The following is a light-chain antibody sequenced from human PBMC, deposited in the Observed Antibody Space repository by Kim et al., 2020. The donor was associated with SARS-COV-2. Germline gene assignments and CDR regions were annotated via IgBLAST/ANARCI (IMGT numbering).Light chain of an antibody. CDR1: QKINIY. V-gene: IGKV1-39*01. CDR2: HAS. CDR3: HQSYSLPYT. J-gene: IGKJ2*01. Sequence: DIQMTQSPSSLAASVGDRVTITCRASQKINIYLNWYQQKPGKSPKLLIYHASYLESGVPSRFSGSGSGTDFTLTIRSLQPEDFVSYYCHQSYSLPYTFGQGTKLEI.